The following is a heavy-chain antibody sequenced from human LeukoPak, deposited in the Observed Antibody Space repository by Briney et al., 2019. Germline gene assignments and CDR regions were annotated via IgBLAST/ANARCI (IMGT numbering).Heavy chain of an antibody. CDR2: INPSGGST. Sequence: ASVKVSCKASGYTFTSYYMHWVRQAPGQGLEWMGIINPSGGSTSYAQKFQGRVTMTRDTSTSTVYMELSSLRSEDTAVYYCAKSLRDSSGYWDPTYYYYYYMDVWGKGTTVTVSS. J-gene: IGHJ6*03. CDR3: AKSLRDSSGYWDPTYYYYYYMDV. D-gene: IGHD3-22*01. CDR1: GYTFTSYY. V-gene: IGHV1-46*01.